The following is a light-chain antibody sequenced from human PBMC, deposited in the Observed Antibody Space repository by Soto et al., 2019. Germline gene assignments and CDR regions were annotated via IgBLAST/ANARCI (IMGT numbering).Light chain of an antibody. CDR2: GAS. CDR1: QSVSSN. J-gene: IGKJ1*01. Sequence: EKVMTQSPATLAVSPGERVTLSCRASQSVSSNLAWYQQEAGQAPRLLIYGASTRATDVPARFSGSGSGTEFTLTISSLQSEDFAVYYCQQYSTWPRTFGQGTKVEIK. V-gene: IGKV3-15*01. CDR3: QQYSTWPRT.